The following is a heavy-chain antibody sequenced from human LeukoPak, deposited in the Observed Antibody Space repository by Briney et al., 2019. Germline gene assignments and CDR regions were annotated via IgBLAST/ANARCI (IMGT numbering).Heavy chain of an antibody. J-gene: IGHJ6*02. CDR2: ISSSGSTI. CDR3: ARDFKDDFWSGYTPAYYYYYYGMVV. D-gene: IGHD3-3*01. Sequence: GGSLRLSCAASGFTFSSYEMNWVRQAPGKGLEWVSYISSSGSTIYYADSVKGRFTISRDNAKNSLYLQMNSLRAEDTAVYYCARDFKDDFWSGYTPAYYYYYYGMVVWGQGTTVTVSS. CDR1: GFTFSSYE. V-gene: IGHV3-48*03.